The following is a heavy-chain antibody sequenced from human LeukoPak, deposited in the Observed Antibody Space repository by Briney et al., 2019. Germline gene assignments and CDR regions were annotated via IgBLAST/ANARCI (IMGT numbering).Heavy chain of an antibody. CDR1: GFTFGNYA. Sequence: GGTLSLSCAASGFTFGNYAMSWVRQAPGKGVEWGSGISGSGESTYDADSVKGRFTISRDNSKNTLYVQMKSLRAEDTSVYYCAKFHTVTTTYWGQGTLVTVSS. CDR3: AKFHTVTTTY. CDR2: ISGSGEST. J-gene: IGHJ4*02. V-gene: IGHV3-23*01. D-gene: IGHD4-11*01.